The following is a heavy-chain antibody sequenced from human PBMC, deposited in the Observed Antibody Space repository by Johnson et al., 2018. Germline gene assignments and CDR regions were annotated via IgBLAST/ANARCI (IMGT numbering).Heavy chain of an antibody. CDR3: VKDTVREGAKIGVFDI. CDR2: ISYDGSNK. J-gene: IGHJ3*02. CDR1: GFTFSSYA. D-gene: IGHD5-12*01. V-gene: IGHV3-30-3*01. Sequence: QVQLQESGGGVVQPGRSLRLSCAASGFTFSSYAMHWVRQAPGKGLEWVAVISYDGSNKYYADSVKGRFTISRDNSKNTLYLQMNSLRAEDSALFYCVKDTVREGAKIGVFDIWGQGTMVTVSS.